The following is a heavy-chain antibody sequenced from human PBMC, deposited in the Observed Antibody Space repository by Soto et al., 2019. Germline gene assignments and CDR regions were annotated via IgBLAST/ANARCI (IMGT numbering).Heavy chain of an antibody. Sequence: QVQLVQSGAEVRKPGSSVKVSCEASGGTFSTYTFNWVRQAPGQGLEWMGRIIPILGITNYTQKFQGRVTLTADNSTSTAYMDLSSLRSEDTVVYYCATTDVDTAMVRVILGYWGQGTLVTVSS. D-gene: IGHD5-18*01. CDR1: GGTFSTYT. V-gene: IGHV1-69*02. CDR2: IIPILGIT. CDR3: ATTDVDTAMVRVILGY. J-gene: IGHJ4*02.